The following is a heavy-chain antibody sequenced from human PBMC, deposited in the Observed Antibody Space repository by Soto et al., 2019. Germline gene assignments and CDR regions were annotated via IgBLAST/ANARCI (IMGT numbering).Heavy chain of an antibody. V-gene: IGHV2-70*04. CDR3: ARIGYYYDSSGYYYFDY. Sequence: GSGPTLVNPTQTLTLTCTFSVFSLSTSGMRVSWIRQPPGKALEWLARIDWDDDKFYSTSLKTRLTISKDTSKNQVVLTMTNMDPVDTATYYCARIGYYYDSSGYYYFDYWGQGTLVTVSS. J-gene: IGHJ4*02. D-gene: IGHD3-22*01. CDR2: IDWDDDK. CDR1: VFSLSTSGMR.